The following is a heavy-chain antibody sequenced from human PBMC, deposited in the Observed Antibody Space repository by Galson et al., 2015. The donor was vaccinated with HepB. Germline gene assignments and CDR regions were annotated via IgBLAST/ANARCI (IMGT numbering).Heavy chain of an antibody. CDR2: VDPEDGET. CDR3: ASDPGRPKGPPRPGRWS. J-gene: IGHJ5*02. CDR1: GYTFTDYY. D-gene: IGHD6-6*01. Sequence: VKVSCKVSGYTFTDYYMHWVRQAPGGGLDWVGLVDPEDGETRRPEKFQGRVILTADTSVDTAYLELRSLTSEDTAVYYCASDPGRPKGPPRPGRWSWGQGTLVTVSS. V-gene: IGHV1-69-2*01.